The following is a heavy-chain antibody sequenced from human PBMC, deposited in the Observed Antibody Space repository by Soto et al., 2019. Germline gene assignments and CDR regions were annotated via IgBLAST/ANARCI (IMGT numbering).Heavy chain of an antibody. CDR2: ISGSGGST. J-gene: IGHJ4*02. Sequence: GGSLRLSCAASGFTFSSYAMSWVRQAPGKGLEWVSAISGSGGSTYYADSVKGRFTISRDNSKNTMYLQMNSLRAEDTAVYYCAKSRQRIYYFDYWGQGTLVTVSS. CDR3: AKSRQRIYYFDY. V-gene: IGHV3-23*01. CDR1: GFTFSSYA.